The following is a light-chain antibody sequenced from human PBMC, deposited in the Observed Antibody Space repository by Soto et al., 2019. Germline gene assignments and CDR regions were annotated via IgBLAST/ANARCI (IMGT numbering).Light chain of an antibody. CDR2: GAS. CDR3: QQYYSTPPN. Sequence: DFVMTQAPDSLAVSLGERATINCKSSQSVLYNSNNKNHLGWFQQKPGHPPKLLIYGASFRPSGVPDRFSGSGSGTDFTLTISSLQAEDVAVYYCQQYYSTPPNFGQGTRLEIK. CDR1: QSVLYNSNNKNH. J-gene: IGKJ5*01. V-gene: IGKV4-1*01.